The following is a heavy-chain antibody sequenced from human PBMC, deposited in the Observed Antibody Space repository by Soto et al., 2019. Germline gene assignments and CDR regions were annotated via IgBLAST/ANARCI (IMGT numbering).Heavy chain of an antibody. D-gene: IGHD5-18*01. V-gene: IGHV3-23*01. CDR1: GFTFSSYA. Sequence: PGGSLRLSCAASGFTFSSYAMSWVRQAPGKGLEWISVISGSGARTNYADSVKGRFTISRDNSKNTLNLRMNGPRAEDTAVYYCAKDSSLNTAMATCFHSWGQGTLVTVSS. CDR2: ISGSGART. CDR3: AKDSSLNTAMATCFHS. J-gene: IGHJ4*02.